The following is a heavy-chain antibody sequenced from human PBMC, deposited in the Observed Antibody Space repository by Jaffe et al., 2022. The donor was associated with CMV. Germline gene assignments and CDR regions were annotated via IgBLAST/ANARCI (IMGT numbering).Heavy chain of an antibody. V-gene: IGHV3-30*18. CDR3: AKGGGIAVAELDY. D-gene: IGHD6-19*01. CDR1: GFTFSSYG. Sequence: QVQLVESGGGVVQPGRSLRLSCAASGFTFSSYGMHWVRQAPGKGLEWVAVISYDGSNKYYADSVKGRFTISRDNSKNTLYLQMNSLRAEDTAVYYCAKGGGIAVAELDYWGQGTLVTVSS. CDR2: ISYDGSNK. J-gene: IGHJ4*02.